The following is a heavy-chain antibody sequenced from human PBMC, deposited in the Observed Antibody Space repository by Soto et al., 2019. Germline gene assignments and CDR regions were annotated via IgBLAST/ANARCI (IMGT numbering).Heavy chain of an antibody. CDR1: GFTFSGSA. Sequence: GGSLRLSCAASGFTFSGSAMHWVRQASGKGLEWVGRIRSKANSYATAYAASVKGRFTISRDDSKNTAYLQMNSLKTEDTAVYYCTNLLNSSGWADYWGQGTLVTVSS. CDR3: TNLLNSSGWADY. V-gene: IGHV3-73*01. J-gene: IGHJ4*02. D-gene: IGHD6-19*01. CDR2: IRSKANSYAT.